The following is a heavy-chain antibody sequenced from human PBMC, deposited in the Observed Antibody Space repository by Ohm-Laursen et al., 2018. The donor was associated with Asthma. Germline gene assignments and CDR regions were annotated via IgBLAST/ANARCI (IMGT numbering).Heavy chain of an antibody. D-gene: IGHD6-19*01. CDR3: AKWSSSGWYRYFDY. CDR2: ISTASSFI. CDR1: GFTFSSYA. Sequence: SLRLSCTASGFTFSSYAMSWVRQAPGKGLEWVASISTASSFIYYADSVRGRFTISRDNSKNTLYLQMNSLRAEDTAVYYCAKWSSSGWYRYFDYWGQGTLVTVSS. V-gene: IGHV3-21*01. J-gene: IGHJ4*02.